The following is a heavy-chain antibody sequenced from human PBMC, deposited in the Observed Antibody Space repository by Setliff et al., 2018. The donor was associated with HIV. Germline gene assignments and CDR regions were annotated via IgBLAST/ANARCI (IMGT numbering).Heavy chain of an antibody. CDR3: ARIGDTSGYYFYIFDL. CDR1: GYIFTGYW. Sequence: GESLKISCQGSGYIFTGYWVGWVRQMAGKGLEWMGMVHPVDSDVRYSPSLEGQVTISADKSTSTAYLQWTGLKASDTAMYYRARIGDTSGYYFYIFDLWGQGTMVTVSS. V-gene: IGHV5-51*01. J-gene: IGHJ3*01. CDR2: VHPVDSDV. D-gene: IGHD3-22*01.